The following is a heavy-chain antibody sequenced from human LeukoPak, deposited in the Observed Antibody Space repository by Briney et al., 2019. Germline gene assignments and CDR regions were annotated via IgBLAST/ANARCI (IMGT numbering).Heavy chain of an antibody. D-gene: IGHD1-1*01. Sequence: GGSLRLSCAASGFSFSSYTMNWVRQPPGKGLEWVSYISTTSNTIYYADSVKGRFTISRDNAKNSLYLQMNSLRPEDSAVYYCARKVASKWERPHFDYWGQGTLVTVSS. CDR2: ISTTSNTI. CDR1: GFSFSSYT. V-gene: IGHV3-48*01. J-gene: IGHJ4*02. CDR3: ARKVASKWERPHFDY.